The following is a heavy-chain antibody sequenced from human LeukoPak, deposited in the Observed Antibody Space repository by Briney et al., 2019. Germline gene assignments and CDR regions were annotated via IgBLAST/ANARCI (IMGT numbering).Heavy chain of an antibody. Sequence: ASVKVSCKASGYTFTSYGISWVRQAPGQGLEWMGWISAYNGNTNYAQKLQGRVTMTTDTSTSTAYMELRSLRSDDTAVYYCASSEMVRGDIDRTTRWGQGTLVTVSS. CDR3: ASSEMVRGDIDRTTR. D-gene: IGHD3-10*01. J-gene: IGHJ4*02. CDR2: ISAYNGNT. V-gene: IGHV1-18*01. CDR1: GYTFTSYG.